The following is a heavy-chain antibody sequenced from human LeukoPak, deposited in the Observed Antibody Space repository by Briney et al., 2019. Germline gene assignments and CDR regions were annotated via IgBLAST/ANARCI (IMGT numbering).Heavy chain of an antibody. V-gene: IGHV3-21*01. J-gene: IGHJ4*02. D-gene: IGHD6-6*01. Sequence: ASVKVSCKVSGYTLTELSMHWVRQAPGKGLEWVSFISSSSSSIYYADSVKGRFTISRDNAKNSLYLQMNSLRVEDTAVYYCAREESRSSFDYWGQGTLVTVSS. CDR3: AREESRSSFDY. CDR1: GYTLTELS. CDR2: ISSSSSSI.